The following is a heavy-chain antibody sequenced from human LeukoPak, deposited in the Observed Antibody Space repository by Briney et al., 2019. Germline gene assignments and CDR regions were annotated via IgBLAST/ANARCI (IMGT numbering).Heavy chain of an antibody. CDR2: IWYDGSNK. CDR1: GFTFSSYG. CDR3: ARSRAEYYDILTGYYYDY. Sequence: GRSLGLSCAASGFTFSSYGMHWVRQAPGKGLEWVAVIWYDGSNKYYADSVKGRFTISRDNSKNTLYLQMNSLRAEDTAVYYCARSRAEYYDILTGYYYDYWGQGTLVTVSS. D-gene: IGHD3-9*01. V-gene: IGHV3-33*01. J-gene: IGHJ4*02.